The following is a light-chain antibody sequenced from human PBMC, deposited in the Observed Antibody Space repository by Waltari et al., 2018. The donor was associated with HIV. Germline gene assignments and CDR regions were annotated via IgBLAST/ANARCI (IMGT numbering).Light chain of an antibody. V-gene: IGLV3-19*01. J-gene: IGLJ1*01. CDR3: DSRDTDGRLHV. CDR2: GEN. CDR1: RLRRYS. Sequence: SSALTQDPAVSVALGPTVRITCQGDRLRRYSANWYRQKPGQAPVLVLYGENNWPYGIPDRFSGSSSGDTATLTITGAQAEDEADYYCDSRDTDGRLHVFGTGTTVTVL.